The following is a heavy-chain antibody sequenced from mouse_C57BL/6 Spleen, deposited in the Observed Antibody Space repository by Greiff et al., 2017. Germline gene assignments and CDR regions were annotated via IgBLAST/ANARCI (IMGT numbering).Heavy chain of an antibody. J-gene: IGHJ4*01. CDR1: GYTFTSYW. V-gene: IGHV1-64*01. Sequence: QVQLQQPGAELVKPGASVKLSCKASGYTFTSYWMHWVKQRPGQGLEWIGMIHPNSGSTNYNEKFKSKATLTVDKSSSTAYMQLSSLTSEDSAVYYCARGGDYGNYVAMGYWGQGASVTVSS. CDR2: IHPNSGST. CDR3: ARGGDYGNYVAMGY. D-gene: IGHD2-1*01.